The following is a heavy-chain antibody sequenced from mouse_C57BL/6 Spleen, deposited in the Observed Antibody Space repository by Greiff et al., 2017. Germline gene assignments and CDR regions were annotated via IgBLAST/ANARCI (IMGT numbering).Heavy chain of an antibody. CDR3: AGTTVVAKDYYAMDY. V-gene: IGHV1-9*01. Sequence: VKLMESGAELMKPGASVKLSCKATGYTFTGYWIEWVKQRPGHGLEWIGEILPGSGSTNYNEKFKGKATFTADTSSNTAYMQLSSLTTEDSAIYYCAGTTVVAKDYYAMDYWGQGTSVTVSS. CDR2: ILPGSGST. D-gene: IGHD1-1*01. CDR1: GYTFTGYW. J-gene: IGHJ4*01.